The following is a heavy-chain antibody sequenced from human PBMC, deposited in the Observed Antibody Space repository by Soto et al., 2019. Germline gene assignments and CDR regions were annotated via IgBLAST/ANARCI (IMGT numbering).Heavy chain of an antibody. J-gene: IGHJ4*02. CDR3: ARGEYSTATTG. D-gene: IGHD4-4*01. Sequence: SETLSLTCTVSGGSISSYYWSWIRQPPGKGLEWIGYIYYSGSTNYNPSLKSRVTISVDTSKNQFSLKLSSVTAADTAVYYCARGEYSTATTGWGQGALVTVSS. CDR2: IYYSGST. V-gene: IGHV4-59*01. CDR1: GGSISSYY.